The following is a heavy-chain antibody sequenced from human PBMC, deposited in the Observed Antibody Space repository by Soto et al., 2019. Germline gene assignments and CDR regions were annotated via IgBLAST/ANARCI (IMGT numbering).Heavy chain of an antibody. CDR3: ASLRHYGSGSYYWPGDWFDP. V-gene: IGHV3-23*01. D-gene: IGHD3-10*01. CDR2: ISGSGGST. J-gene: IGHJ5*02. Sequence: GGSLRLSCAASGFTFSSYAMSWVRQAPGKGLEWVSAISGSGGSTYYADSVKGRFTISRDNSKNTLYLQMNSLRAEDTAVYYCASLRHYGSGSYYWPGDWFDPWGQGTLVTVSS. CDR1: GFTFSSYA.